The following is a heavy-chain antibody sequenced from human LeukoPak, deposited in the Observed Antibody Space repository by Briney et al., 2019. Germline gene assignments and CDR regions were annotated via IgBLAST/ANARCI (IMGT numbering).Heavy chain of an antibody. CDR2: INHSGST. CDR1: GGSFSGYY. D-gene: IGHD3-22*01. CDR3: ARAQIYYYDSSGYYFDYFDY. Sequence: PSETLSLTCAVYGGSFSGYYWSWIRQPPGKGLEWIGEINHSGSTNYNPSLKSRVTISVDTSKNQFSLKLSSVTAADTAVYYCARAQIYYYDSSGYYFDYFDYWGQGTLVTVSS. V-gene: IGHV4-34*01. J-gene: IGHJ4*02.